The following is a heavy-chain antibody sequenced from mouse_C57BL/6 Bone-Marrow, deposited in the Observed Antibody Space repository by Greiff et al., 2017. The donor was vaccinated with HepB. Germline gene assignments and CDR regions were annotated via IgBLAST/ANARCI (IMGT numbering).Heavy chain of an antibody. V-gene: IGHV14-1*01. D-gene: IGHD1-1*01. CDR3: TTWILRYPYYFDY. CDR2: IDPEDGDT. J-gene: IGHJ2*01. Sequence: EVQLQQSGAELVRPGASVKLSCTASGFNIKDYYMHWVKQRPEQGLEWIGRIDPEDGDTEYAPKFQGKATMTADTSSNTAYLQLSRLTSEDTAVYYCTTWILRYPYYFDYWGQGTTLTVSS. CDR1: GFNIKDYY.